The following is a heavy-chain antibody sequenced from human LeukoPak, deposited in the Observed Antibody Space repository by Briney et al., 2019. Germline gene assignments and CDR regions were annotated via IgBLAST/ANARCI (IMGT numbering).Heavy chain of an antibody. D-gene: IGHD5-18*01. J-gene: IGHJ3*02. V-gene: IGHV3-7*01. Sequence: PGGSLRLSCTVSGFTFRSYWMSWVRQAPGKGLEWVGNIKQDGSEKYYVDSVKGRFTISRDNAKNSLYLQMNSLRAEDTAVYYCAREDTAADAFDIWGQGTMVTVSS. CDR2: IKQDGSEK. CDR1: GFTFRSYW. CDR3: AREDTAADAFDI.